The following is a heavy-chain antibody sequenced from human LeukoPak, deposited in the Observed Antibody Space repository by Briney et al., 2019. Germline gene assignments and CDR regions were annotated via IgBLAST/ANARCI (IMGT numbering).Heavy chain of an antibody. Sequence: SETLSLTCTVSGGSISSYYWSWIRQPPGKGLEWIGYIYYSGSTNYNPSLKSRVTISVDTSKNQFSLKLSSVTAADTAVYYCARDRLYSSGLYYYYGMDVWGQGTTVTVSS. J-gene: IGHJ6*02. CDR2: IYYSGST. CDR3: ARDRLYSSGLYYYYGMDV. D-gene: IGHD6-19*01. CDR1: GGSISSYY. V-gene: IGHV4-59*01.